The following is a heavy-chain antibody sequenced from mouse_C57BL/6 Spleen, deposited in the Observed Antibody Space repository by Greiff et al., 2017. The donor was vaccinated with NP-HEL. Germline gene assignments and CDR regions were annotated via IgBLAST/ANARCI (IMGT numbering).Heavy chain of an antibody. CDR2: IYPGDGDT. CDR1: GYAFSSSW. Sequence: VQLQQSGPELVKPGASVKISCKASGYAFSSSWMNWVKQRPGKGLEWIGRIYPGDGDTNYNGKFKGKATLTADKSSSTAYMQLSSLTSEDSAVYFCAPITTVVVYYAMDYWGQGTSVTVSS. V-gene: IGHV1-82*01. J-gene: IGHJ4*01. D-gene: IGHD1-1*01. CDR3: APITTVVVYYAMDY.